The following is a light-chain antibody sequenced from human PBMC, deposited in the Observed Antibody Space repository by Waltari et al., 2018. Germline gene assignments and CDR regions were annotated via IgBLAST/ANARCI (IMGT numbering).Light chain of an antibody. J-gene: IGKJ2*01. CDR3: QQYFTTPYT. CDR1: PSLLYSSNNRNY. CDR2: GAS. Sequence: DIVLTTSPDSLAVSLGESVTFNCTSSPSLLYSSNNRNYLAWYQQRAGQSPKLLIYGASTREMGVPGRFRGSGSGTDFTLTISSLQAEDVAIYYCQQYFTTPYTFGRGTKLEIK. V-gene: IGKV4-1*01.